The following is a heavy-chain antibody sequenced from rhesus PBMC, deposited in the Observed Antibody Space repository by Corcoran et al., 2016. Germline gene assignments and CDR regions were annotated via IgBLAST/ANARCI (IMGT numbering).Heavy chain of an antibody. J-gene: IGHJ4*01. V-gene: IGHV1-138*01. CDR2: INPKTGGT. Sequence: QVQLVQSGAEVKKPGSSVKVSCKASGYTFTDYYMHWVRQAPGQGLEWMAEINPKTGGTTYAQKFQGRVTITRDTTTSTAYMELSSLRSEDTAVYYCERVGWLVYWGQGVLVTVSS. CDR3: ERVGWLVY. D-gene: IGHD2-21*01. CDR1: GYTFTDYY.